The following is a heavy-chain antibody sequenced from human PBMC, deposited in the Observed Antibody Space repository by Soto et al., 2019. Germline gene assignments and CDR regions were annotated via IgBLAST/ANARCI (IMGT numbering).Heavy chain of an antibody. D-gene: IGHD3-22*01. CDR3: ARPLGYSTGYYVY. V-gene: IGHV1-3*04. J-gene: IGHJ4*02. CDR1: GYSFTSYV. Sequence: ASVKVSCKASGYSFTSYVMHWVRQAPGQRLEWMGWINTGNGNTKYSREFQGRVTITRDTSASIAYMELSSLRSEDTAVYYCARPLGYSTGYYVYWGQGTLVTVSS. CDR2: INTGNGNT.